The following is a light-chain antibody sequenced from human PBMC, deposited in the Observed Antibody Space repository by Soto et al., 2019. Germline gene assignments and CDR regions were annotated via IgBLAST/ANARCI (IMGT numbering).Light chain of an antibody. CDR3: QQRSILFT. CDR1: QSVGTS. CDR2: DSS. V-gene: IGKV3-11*01. Sequence: EIVLTQSPATLSLSPGERATLSCRTSQSVGTSLAWYQQKPGRPPRLLIYDSSNRATGIPARFSGSGSGTDFTLTISSLEPEDFAVYYCQQRSILFTFGGGTKVDIK. J-gene: IGKJ4*01.